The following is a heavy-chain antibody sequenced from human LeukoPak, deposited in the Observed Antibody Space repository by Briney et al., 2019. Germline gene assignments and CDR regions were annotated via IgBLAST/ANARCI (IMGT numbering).Heavy chain of an antibody. V-gene: IGHV3-30*02. D-gene: IGHD6-6*01. Sequence: PGGSLRLSCAVSGFNLNSYAMHWVRQAPGKGLEWVAVIRHDETNSFYAGSVQGRFTISRDTSKKLLYLQMNSLRVEDTAVYYCAKEYTPSSPLGELDSWGQGTLVTASS. CDR1: GFNLNSYA. CDR3: AKEYTPSSPLGELDS. J-gene: IGHJ4*02. CDR2: IRHDETNS.